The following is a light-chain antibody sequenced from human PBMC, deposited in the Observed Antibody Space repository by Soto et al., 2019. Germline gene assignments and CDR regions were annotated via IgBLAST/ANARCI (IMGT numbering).Light chain of an antibody. CDR2: EDS. Sequence: QSALTQPASVSGSPGQSITIACTGISTDVENYNFVSWYQQHPGKVPKLIIYEDSKRPSGISDRFSGSKSGNSASLTISGLQAEDEADYYCSSHAGFNTPYVFATGTKVTVL. CDR1: STDVENYNF. J-gene: IGLJ1*01. V-gene: IGLV2-23*01. CDR3: SSHAGFNTPYV.